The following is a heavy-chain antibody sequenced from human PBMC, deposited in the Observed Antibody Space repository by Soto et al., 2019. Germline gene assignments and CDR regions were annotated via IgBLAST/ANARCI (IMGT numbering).Heavy chain of an antibody. V-gene: IGHV3-53*01. Sequence: GGSLRLSCTASGFTVSSNYMSWVRQTPGKGLEWVSVIYSGGSTYYADSVKGRFTISRDNSKNTLYLQMNSLRAEDTAMYYCARGGGRPYYYGMDVWGQGTTVTVSS. CDR2: IYSGGST. J-gene: IGHJ6*02. D-gene: IGHD3-16*01. CDR3: ARGGGRPYYYGMDV. CDR1: GFTVSSNY.